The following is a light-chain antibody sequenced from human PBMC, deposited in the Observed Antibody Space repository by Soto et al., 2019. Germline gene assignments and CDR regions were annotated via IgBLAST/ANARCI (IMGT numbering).Light chain of an antibody. CDR3: CSYAGRDTLYV. CDR2: DVS. Sequence: QSALTQPRSVSGSPGQSVTISCTGTSTDVGGYNYVSWYQQHPGKVPKLILYDVSKRPSGVPDRFSCSKSGNTASLTISGLQAEDEADYYCCSYAGRDTLYVFGSGTKVTVL. V-gene: IGLV2-11*01. CDR1: STDVGGYNY. J-gene: IGLJ1*01.